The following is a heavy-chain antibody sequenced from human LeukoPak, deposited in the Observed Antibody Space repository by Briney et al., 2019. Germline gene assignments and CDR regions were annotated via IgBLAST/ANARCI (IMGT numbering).Heavy chain of an antibody. D-gene: IGHD3/OR15-3a*01. CDR2: LSSITAYT. V-gene: IGHV4-61*02. Sequence: SETLSLTCTVSGASMNSGTYFWPWIRQPAGKGLEWIGRLSSITAYTNYNPPPNRRATMSMYTSKNQFFLNLRSVTAADTAVYYCTRALCINDVCEYFDPWGRGTLVTVSS. CDR3: TRALCINDVCEYFDP. CDR1: GASMNSGTYF. J-gene: IGHJ5*02.